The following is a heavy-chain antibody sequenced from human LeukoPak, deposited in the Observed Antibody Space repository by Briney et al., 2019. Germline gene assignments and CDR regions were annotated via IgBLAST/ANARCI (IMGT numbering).Heavy chain of an antibody. V-gene: IGHV1-2*02. Sequence: ASVKVSFKASGYKFTDDYMHWVRQAPGQGLEFMGWINPDSGVTNYAQKFKGRVTMNRARSISTAYLEVRSLTSDDTAVYYCAPTAEAYTSWWKVWGQGTLVTVSS. J-gene: IGHJ4*02. D-gene: IGHD3-16*01. CDR2: INPDSGVT. CDR1: GYKFTDDY. CDR3: APTAEAYTSWWKV.